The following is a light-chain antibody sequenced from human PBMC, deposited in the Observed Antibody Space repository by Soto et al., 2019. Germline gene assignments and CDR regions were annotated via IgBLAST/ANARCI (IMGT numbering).Light chain of an antibody. J-gene: IGKJ1*01. CDR3: QQGNTSPWT. CDR2: DAS. CDR1: PSVSNS. Sequence: ESVLTQSPATLSLSPGERATLSCRASPSVSNSLAWYQHKPGQAPRLLIYDASNRATGVPTRFGGSGSGTDFTLIISSLEPEDFAFYYCQQGNTSPWTFGQGTKVDIK. V-gene: IGKV3-11*01.